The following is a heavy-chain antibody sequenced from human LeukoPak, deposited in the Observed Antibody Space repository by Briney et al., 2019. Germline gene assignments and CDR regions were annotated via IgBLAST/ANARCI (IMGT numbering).Heavy chain of an antibody. J-gene: IGHJ3*02. CDR3: AKPYCSGTSCYRNDAFDI. D-gene: IGHD2-2*01. CDR1: GFTFDDYA. Sequence: GESLRLSCAASGFTFDDYAMHWVRQAPGKGLEWVSLISWDGGSTYYADSVKGRFTISRDNSKNSLYLQMNSLRAEDTALYYCAKPYCSGTSCYRNDAFDIWGQGTMFTVSS. V-gene: IGHV3-43D*03. CDR2: ISWDGGST.